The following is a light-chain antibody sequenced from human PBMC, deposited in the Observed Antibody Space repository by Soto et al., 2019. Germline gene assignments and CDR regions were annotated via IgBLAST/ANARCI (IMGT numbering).Light chain of an antibody. J-gene: IGKJ3*01. Sequence: EIVLTQSPGTLSLSQGERATLSCRASQSVSSSYLAWYQKKPGQAPRLLIYGASIRATGIPDRFSGSGSGTDFTLTISRLEPEDFAVYYCQQRSNWPPEVTFGPGTKVDIK. CDR3: QQRSNWPPEVT. V-gene: IGKV3D-20*02. CDR2: GAS. CDR1: QSVSSSY.